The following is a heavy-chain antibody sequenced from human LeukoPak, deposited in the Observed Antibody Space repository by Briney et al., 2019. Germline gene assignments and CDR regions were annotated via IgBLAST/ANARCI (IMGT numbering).Heavy chain of an antibody. V-gene: IGHV3-7*01. CDR2: INQDGSEK. CDR1: GFTFSTFW. J-gene: IGHJ5*02. D-gene: IGHD1-26*01. CDR3: ARDLGVGAHNWFDP. Sequence: GGSLRLSCAGAGFTFSTFWMSWVRQAPGKGLEWVANINQDGSEKYYVDSVKGRFSVSRDNANNSVYLQMNSLRAEDTAVYYCARDLGVGAHNWFDPWGQGTLVTVSS.